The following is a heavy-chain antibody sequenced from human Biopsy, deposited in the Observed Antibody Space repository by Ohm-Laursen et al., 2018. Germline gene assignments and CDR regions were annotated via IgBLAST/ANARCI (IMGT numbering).Heavy chain of an antibody. J-gene: IGHJ5*02. CDR2: IYNTKTT. CDR1: GGSISSSTPYY. Sequence: TLSLTCVVSGGSISSSTPYYWAWLRQPPGKGLEWIGSIYNTKTTFYNPSLKSRITISVDTSTNQFSLKVSSVTAADTALYFCARHPTGFWFDPWGHGTLVTVSS. CDR3: ARHPTGFWFDP. V-gene: IGHV4-39*01.